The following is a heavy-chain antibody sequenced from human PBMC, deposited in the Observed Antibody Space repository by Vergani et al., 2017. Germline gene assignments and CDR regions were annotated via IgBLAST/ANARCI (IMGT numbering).Heavy chain of an antibody. Sequence: QVQLMQSGAEVKKPGSSVKVSCKASGGTFSSYATSWVRQAPGQGLEWMGGIIPIFGTANYAQKFQGRVTITADESTSTAYMELSSLRSEDTAVYYCARDRELLRYYYYYGMDVWGQGTTVTVSS. J-gene: IGHJ6*02. CDR2: IIPIFGTA. V-gene: IGHV1-69*12. CDR3: ARDRELLRYYYYYGMDV. D-gene: IGHD1-26*01. CDR1: GGTFSSYA.